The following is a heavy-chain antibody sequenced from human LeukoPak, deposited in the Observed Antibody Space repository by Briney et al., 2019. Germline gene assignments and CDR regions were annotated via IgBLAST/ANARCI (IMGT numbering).Heavy chain of an antibody. D-gene: IGHD6-13*01. Sequence: SETLSLTCTVSGYSISSSYYWGWIRQPPGKGLEWIGSIYYSGSTYYNPSLKGRVTISVDTSKNQFSLKLSSVTAADTAVYYCARDSYSSSWYYYYYMDVWGKGTTVTISS. CDR1: GYSISSSYY. CDR2: IYYSGST. CDR3: ARDSYSSSWYYYYYMDV. J-gene: IGHJ6*03. V-gene: IGHV4-38-2*02.